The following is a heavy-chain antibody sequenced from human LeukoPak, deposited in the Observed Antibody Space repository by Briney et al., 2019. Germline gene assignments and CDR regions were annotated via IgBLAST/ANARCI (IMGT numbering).Heavy chain of an antibody. Sequence: GASVKVSCKASGFTFTSYGISWVRQAPGQGLEWMGWINTYNGNTNYVQKLQGRVTMTTDTSTSTAYMKLRSLRSDDTAVYYCARETGGVVSNYNELPTDYWGQGTLVTVSS. CDR3: ARETGGVVSNYNELPTDY. CDR1: GFTFTSYG. V-gene: IGHV1-18*01. J-gene: IGHJ4*02. D-gene: IGHD4-11*01. CDR2: INTYNGNT.